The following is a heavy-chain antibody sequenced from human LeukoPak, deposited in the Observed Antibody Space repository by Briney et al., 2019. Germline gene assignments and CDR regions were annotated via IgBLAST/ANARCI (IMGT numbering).Heavy chain of an antibody. CDR2: ISYDGSNK. D-gene: IGHD3-10*01. V-gene: IGHV3-30-3*01. CDR3: ARERFERWHLDY. Sequence: GRSLRLSCAASGFIFSSYAMHWVRQAPGKGLEWVAVISYDGSNKYYADSVKGRFTISRDNSKNTLYLQMNSLRAEDTAMYYCARERFERWHLDYWGQGTLVTVSS. CDR1: GFIFSSYA. J-gene: IGHJ4*02.